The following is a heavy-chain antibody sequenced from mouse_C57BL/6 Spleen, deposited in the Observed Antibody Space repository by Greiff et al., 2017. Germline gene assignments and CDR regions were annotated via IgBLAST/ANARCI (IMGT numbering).Heavy chain of an antibody. CDR1: GYSFTDDN. J-gene: IGHJ2*01. V-gene: IGHV1-39*01. CDR2: INPNYGTT. D-gene: IGHD2-1*01. CDR3: AIFYGNLYYFDY. Sequence: VQLKESGPGLVKPGASVTISSKASGYSFTDDNLNWVKQRNGKNLEWISVINPNYGTTSYNQKFKGKTTLTVDQSSSTAYMQVNSLISEDSAVYYCAIFYGNLYYFDYWGQGTTLTVSS.